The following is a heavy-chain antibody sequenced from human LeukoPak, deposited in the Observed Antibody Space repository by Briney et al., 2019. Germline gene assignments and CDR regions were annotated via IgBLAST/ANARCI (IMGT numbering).Heavy chain of an antibody. J-gene: IGHJ4*02. D-gene: IGHD1-26*01. CDR3: ARDPVEWELLLDY. Sequence: GGSLRLSCTASGFTFSSYSMNWVRQAPGKGLEWVSYISSSGSILYYADSLKGRFTISRDNAKNSLYLQMNSLRDEDTAVYYCARDPVEWELLLDYWGQGTLVTVSS. V-gene: IGHV3-48*02. CDR1: GFTFSSYS. CDR2: ISSSGSIL.